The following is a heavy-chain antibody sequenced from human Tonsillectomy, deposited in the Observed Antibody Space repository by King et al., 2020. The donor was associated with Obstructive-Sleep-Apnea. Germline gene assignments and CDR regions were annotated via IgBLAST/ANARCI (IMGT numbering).Heavy chain of an antibody. CDR3: ARNVVVPAVTNWFDP. CDR2: IYDTGST. Sequence: MPLQESGPGLVKPSETLSLTCTVSGGSISSYYWSWIRQPPGKGLEWIGYIYDTGSTNYNPSLKSRVTISVDTSKNQFSLKLSSVTAADTAVYYCARNVVVPAVTNWFDPWGQGTLVTVSS. D-gene: IGHD2-2*01. CDR1: GGSISSYY. J-gene: IGHJ5*02. V-gene: IGHV4-59*08.